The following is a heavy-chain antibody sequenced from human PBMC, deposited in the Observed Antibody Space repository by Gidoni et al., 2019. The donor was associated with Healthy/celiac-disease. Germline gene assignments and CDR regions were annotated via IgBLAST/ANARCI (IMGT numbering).Heavy chain of an antibody. J-gene: IGHJ4*02. V-gene: IGHV4-39*01. D-gene: IGHD7-27*01. CDR3: ATELYNRGYY. CDR2: SDYSGST. CDR1: GGSIRSSSYY. Sequence: QLQLPVSGPGLVKPSEPLSLTCTVPGGSIRSSSYYWGWIRQPPGKGLEWIGSSDYSGSTYYNTSLKSRVTISVDPAKNQFSLKLSSVTAADTAVYYGATELYNRGYYWGQGTLVTVSS.